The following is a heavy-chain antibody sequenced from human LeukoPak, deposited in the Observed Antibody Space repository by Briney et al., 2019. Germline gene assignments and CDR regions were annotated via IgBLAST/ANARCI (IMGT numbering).Heavy chain of an antibody. J-gene: IGHJ6*03. V-gene: IGHV1-8*03. D-gene: IGHD2-21*01. CDR1: GYTFTSYD. CDR3: ARVNSFQYYYYYMDV. Sequence: ASVKVSCKASGYTFTSYDINWVRQATGQGLEWMGWMNPNSGNTGYAQKFQGRVTITRNTSISTAYMELSSLRSEDTAVYYCARVNSFQYYYYYMDVWGKGTTVTVSS. CDR2: MNPNSGNT.